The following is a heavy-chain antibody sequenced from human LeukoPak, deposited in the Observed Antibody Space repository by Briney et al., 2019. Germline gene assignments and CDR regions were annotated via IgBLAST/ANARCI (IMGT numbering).Heavy chain of an antibody. D-gene: IGHD3-22*01. V-gene: IGHV3-23*01. Sequence: GGSLRLSCAASGFTFSSYAMSWVRQAPGKGLEWVSAISGSGGSTYYADSVKGRFTISRDNSKNTLYLQMNSLRAEDTAVYHCAKGSYYYDSSGYYSYWGQGTLVTVSS. CDR1: GFTFSSYA. CDR3: AKGSYYYDSSGYYSY. CDR2: ISGSGGST. J-gene: IGHJ4*02.